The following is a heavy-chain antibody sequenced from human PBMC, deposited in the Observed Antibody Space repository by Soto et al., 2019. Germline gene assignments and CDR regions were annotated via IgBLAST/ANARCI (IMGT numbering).Heavy chain of an antibody. D-gene: IGHD4-17*01. J-gene: IGHJ4*02. Sequence: QVPLVQSGAEVKKPGSSVKVSCKASGGTFSSYAISWVRQAPGQGLEWMGGIIPIFGTTNYAQKFQGRVTITADESTSTVYMQLSSLRSEDTAVYYCAREKTDYGDYGLWGQGTLVTVSS. V-gene: IGHV1-69*01. CDR3: AREKTDYGDYGL. CDR1: GGTFSSYA. CDR2: IIPIFGTT.